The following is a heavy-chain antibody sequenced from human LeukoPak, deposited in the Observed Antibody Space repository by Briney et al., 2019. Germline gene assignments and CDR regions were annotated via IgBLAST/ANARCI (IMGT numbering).Heavy chain of an antibody. CDR2: INPNSGGT. CDR3: ARDQGSADLDY. Sequence: APVTVSFKASGYTFTDYYMHWVRQAPGQGLAWMGWINPNSGGTNYLQKFQGRVTMTRDTSISAVFMELNRLRSDDTAVYYCARDQGSADLDYWGQGTLVTVSS. CDR1: GYTFTDYY. J-gene: IGHJ4*02. V-gene: IGHV1-2*02.